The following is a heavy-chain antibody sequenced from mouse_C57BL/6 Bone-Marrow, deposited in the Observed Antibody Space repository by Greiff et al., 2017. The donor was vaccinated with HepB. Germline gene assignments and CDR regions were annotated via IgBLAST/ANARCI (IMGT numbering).Heavy chain of an antibody. J-gene: IGHJ2*01. CDR1: GFSLTSYG. CDR2: IWSGGST. Sequence: QVQLQQSGPGLVQPSQSLSITCTVSGFSLTSYGVHWVRQSPGKGLEWLGVIWSGGSTDYNAAFISRLSISKDNSKSQVFFKMNSLQADDTAIYYCARNCQYSNYPYYFDYWGQGTTLTVSS. D-gene: IGHD2-5*01. CDR3: ARNCQYSNYPYYFDY. V-gene: IGHV2-2*01.